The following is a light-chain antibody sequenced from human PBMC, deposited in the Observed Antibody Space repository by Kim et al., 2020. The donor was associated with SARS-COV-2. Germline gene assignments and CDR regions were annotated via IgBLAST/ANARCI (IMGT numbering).Light chain of an antibody. CDR2: GAS. V-gene: IGKV3-15*01. Sequence: SPGERAPLSRRASQRVSSNLAWYQQKPGQAPRRLIYGASTRATGIPARFSGSGSGTEFTLTISSLQSEDFAVYYCQQYNNWLWTFGQGTKVDIK. J-gene: IGKJ1*01. CDR1: QRVSSN. CDR3: QQYNNWLWT.